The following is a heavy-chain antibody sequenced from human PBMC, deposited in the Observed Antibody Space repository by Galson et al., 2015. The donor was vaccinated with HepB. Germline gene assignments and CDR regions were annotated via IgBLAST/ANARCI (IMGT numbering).Heavy chain of an antibody. CDR2: MSSTSRTI. CDR3: AKDLGSGYYTIDY. D-gene: IGHD3-22*01. Sequence: SLRLSCAAFGFTFSSYAMNWVRQAPGKGLEWLSFMSSTSRTISYAESVRGRFTISRDNAWNSLYLQMDSLRAEDTAVYYCAKDLGSGYYTIDYWGQGTLVTVSS. V-gene: IGHV3-48*01. CDR1: GFTFSSYA. J-gene: IGHJ4*02.